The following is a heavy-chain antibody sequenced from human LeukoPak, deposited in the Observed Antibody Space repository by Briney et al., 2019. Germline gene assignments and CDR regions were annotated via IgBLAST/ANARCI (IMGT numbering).Heavy chain of an antibody. V-gene: IGHV1-2*02. CDR2: INPNSGGT. Sequence: ASVKVSCKASGYTFTGYYMHWVRQAPGQGLEWMGWINPNSGGTNYAQNFQGRVTMTRDTSISTAYMELSRLRSDDTAVYYCARLADYDSSGYLSYWGQGTLVTVSS. CDR3: ARLADYDSSGYLSY. D-gene: IGHD3-22*01. J-gene: IGHJ4*02. CDR1: GYTFTGYY.